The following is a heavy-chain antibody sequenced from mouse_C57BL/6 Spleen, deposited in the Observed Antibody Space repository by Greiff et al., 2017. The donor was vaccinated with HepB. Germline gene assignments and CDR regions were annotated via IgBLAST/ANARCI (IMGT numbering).Heavy chain of an antibody. D-gene: IGHD1-1*01. CDR3: ARDRYGIHWYFDV. J-gene: IGHJ1*03. CDR2: ISYSGST. Sequence: EVQGVESGPGMVKPSQSLSLTCTVTGYSITSGYDWHWIRHFPGNKLEWMGYISYSGSTNYNPSLKSRISITHDTSKNHFFLKLNSVTTEDTATYYCARDRYGIHWYFDVWGTGTTVTVSS. CDR1: GYSITSGYD. V-gene: IGHV3-1*01.